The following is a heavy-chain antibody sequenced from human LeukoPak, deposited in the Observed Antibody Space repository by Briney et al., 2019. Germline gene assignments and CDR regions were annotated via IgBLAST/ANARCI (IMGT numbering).Heavy chain of an antibody. CDR3: ARERTGFYAEY. J-gene: IGHJ4*02. Sequence: GGSLRLSCAASGFIFSSYGMHWVRQAPGKGLEWVAYAWYDGSNKYYADSVKGRFTISRDNSKNTLYLQMNSLRAEDTAVYYCARERTGFYAEYWGQGTLVTVSS. D-gene: IGHD3/OR15-3a*01. V-gene: IGHV3-33*01. CDR2: AWYDGSNK. CDR1: GFIFSSYG.